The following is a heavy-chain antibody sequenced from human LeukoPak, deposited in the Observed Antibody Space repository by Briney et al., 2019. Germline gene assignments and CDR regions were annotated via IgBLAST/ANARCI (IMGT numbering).Heavy chain of an antibody. J-gene: IGHJ4*02. D-gene: IGHD6-19*01. V-gene: IGHV3-30*04. CDR2: ISYDGGNK. CDR3: ARLKAVAGTAYYFDY. CDR1: GFTFSNYA. Sequence: GGSLRLSCAASGFTFSNYAIHWVRQAPGKGLEWVALISYDGGNKNYADSVKGRFTISRDNSKNTLYLQMNSLRADDTALYYCARLKAVAGTAYYFDYWGQGTLVTVSS.